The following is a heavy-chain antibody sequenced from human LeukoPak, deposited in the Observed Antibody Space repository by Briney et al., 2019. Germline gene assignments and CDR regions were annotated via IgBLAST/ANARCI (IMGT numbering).Heavy chain of an antibody. CDR1: GFSLSSYS. J-gene: IGHJ4*02. Sequence: GGSLRLSCAASGFSLSSYSINWVRQAPGKGLEWVSSISSRSTYIYYADSVKGRFTISRDNAKNSLYLQMNSLRAEDTAVYYCARDRGTGAPLDYWGQGTLVTVSS. CDR3: ARDRGTGAPLDY. CDR2: ISSRSTYI. V-gene: IGHV3-21*01. D-gene: IGHD1-26*01.